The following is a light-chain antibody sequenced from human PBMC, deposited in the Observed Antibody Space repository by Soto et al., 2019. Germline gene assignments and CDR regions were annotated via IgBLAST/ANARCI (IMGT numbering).Light chain of an antibody. V-gene: IGKV3-15*01. Sequence: VVMTQSPATLSVSPGERATLSCRASQSVGSRLAWYQQNPGQAPRLLIYDASTRATGIPARFSGSGSGTEFTLTISSLQSEDYAVDYCQQYYACYTFGQGTKL. J-gene: IGKJ2*01. CDR2: DAS. CDR3: QQYYACYT. CDR1: QSVGSR.